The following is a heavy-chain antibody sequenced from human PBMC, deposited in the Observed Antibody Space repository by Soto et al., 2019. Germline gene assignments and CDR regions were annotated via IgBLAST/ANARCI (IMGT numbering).Heavy chain of an antibody. J-gene: IGHJ4*02. CDR1: GYSFTGNS. CDR2: INPNNGGT. D-gene: IGHD2-15*01. Sequence: QVHLVQSGAEVKKPGASVRVACKASGYSFTGNSMHWVRQAPGQGLEWMGWINPNNGGTNYAQRFRGWVTMTGDTSVSTAYMDLNRLKSDDTAVYYCVIYRSGVVYWGQGTLVTVYS. V-gene: IGHV1-2*04. CDR3: VIYRSGVVY.